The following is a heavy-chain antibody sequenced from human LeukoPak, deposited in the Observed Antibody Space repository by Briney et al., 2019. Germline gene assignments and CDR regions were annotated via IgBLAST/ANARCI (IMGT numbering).Heavy chain of an antibody. V-gene: IGHV3-23*01. CDR3: AKAPGGIVGY. J-gene: IGHJ4*02. CDR2: ISGSAGST. Sequence: TGGSLRLSCAASGFTFSSSAMSWVRQAPGKGLERVSSISGSAGSTYYADSVKGRFTISRDNSKNTLYLQMNSLRAEDTAVYFCAKAPGGIVGYWGQGTLVTVSS. D-gene: IGHD3-16*01. CDR1: GFTFSSSA.